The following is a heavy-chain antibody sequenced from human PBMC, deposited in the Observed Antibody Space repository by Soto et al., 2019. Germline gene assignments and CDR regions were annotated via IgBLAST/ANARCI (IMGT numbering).Heavy chain of an antibody. J-gene: IGHJ4*02. CDR2: TYYRAKWYN. V-gene: IGHV6-1*01. D-gene: IGHD3-16*01. CDR3: AREVPYYVSSQSHLDY. Sequence: PSQTLSLTCAISGDSVSDNSAAWNWIRQSPSRGLEWLGRTYYRAKWYNDYAVSVKSRITVTPDTSKNQFSLHLNSVTPEDKAAYYCAREVPYYVSSQSHLDYRGQGAMVTVSS. CDR1: GDSVSDNSAA.